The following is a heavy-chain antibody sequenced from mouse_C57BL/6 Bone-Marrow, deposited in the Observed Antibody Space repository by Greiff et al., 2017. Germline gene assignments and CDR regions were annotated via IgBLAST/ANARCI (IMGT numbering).Heavy chain of an antibody. V-gene: IGHV1-63*01. J-gene: IGHJ2*01. CDR3: ARRYGSSFDY. D-gene: IGHD1-1*01. Sequence: QVQLQQPGAELVRPGTSVKMSCKASGYTFTNYWIGWVKQRPGHGLEWIGDIYPAGGYTNYNEKFKGKATLTADKSSSTAYMQLSSLTSEASAIYNFARRYGSSFDYWGQGTTRTVSS. CDR1: GYTFTNYW. CDR2: IYPAGGYT.